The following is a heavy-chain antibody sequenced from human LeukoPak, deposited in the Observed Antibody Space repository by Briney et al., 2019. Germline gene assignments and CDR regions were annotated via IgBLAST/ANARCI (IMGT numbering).Heavy chain of an antibody. J-gene: IGHJ6*03. V-gene: IGHV4-4*07. D-gene: IGHD2-21*01. CDR2: IHTSGST. Sequence: SETLSLTCTVSGGSISTFYWSWIRQPAGKGLEWIGRIHTSGSTNYNPSLKSRVTMSVDTSKNQFSLKLSSVTAADTAVYYCARRPPSIYPHMDVWGKGTTVTISS. CDR1: GGSISTFY. CDR3: ARRPPSIYPHMDV.